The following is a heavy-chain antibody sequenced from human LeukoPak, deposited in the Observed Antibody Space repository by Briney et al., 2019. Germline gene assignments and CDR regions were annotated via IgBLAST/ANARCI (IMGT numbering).Heavy chain of an antibody. CDR2: INYSGST. D-gene: IGHD5-24*01. Sequence: PSETLSLTCAVYGGSFSGYYWSWIRQPPGKGLEWIGEINYSGSTNYNPSLKSRVTISVDTSKNQFSLKLSSVTAADTAVYYCARRGERWSYWGQGTLVTVSS. J-gene: IGHJ4*02. CDR3: ARRGERWSY. V-gene: IGHV4-34*01. CDR1: GGSFSGYY.